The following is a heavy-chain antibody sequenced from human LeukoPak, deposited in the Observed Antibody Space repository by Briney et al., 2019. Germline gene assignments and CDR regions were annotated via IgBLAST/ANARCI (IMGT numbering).Heavy chain of an antibody. J-gene: IGHJ3*02. CDR3: AKGIRYLSFNDAFDI. CDR2: THYSGST. CDR1: GASITSNSYY. D-gene: IGHD3-9*01. V-gene: IGHV4-39*01. Sequence: PSETLSLTCTVSGASITSNSYYWGWIRQPPGRGLEWIGSTHYSGSTYYNPSLKSRVTIFVDTSKNQFSLKLSSVTAADTAVYYCAKGIRYLSFNDAFDIWGQGTMVTVSS.